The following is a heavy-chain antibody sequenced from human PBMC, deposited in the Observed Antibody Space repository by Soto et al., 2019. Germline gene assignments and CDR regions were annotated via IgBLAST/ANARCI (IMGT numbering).Heavy chain of an antibody. D-gene: IGHD6-19*01. CDR3: ARKLPSIVVAN. Sequence: EVQVLESGGGLVQPGGSLRLSCAASGFTFTHSAMSWVRQAPGKGLEWVSTLSGSGGSTYYADSAKGRFTISRDISKNPLFLLMNSLRAEDTAVYYCARKLPSIVVANWGQGTLVTVSS. V-gene: IGHV3-23*01. J-gene: IGHJ4*02. CDR1: GFTFTHSA. CDR2: LSGSGGST.